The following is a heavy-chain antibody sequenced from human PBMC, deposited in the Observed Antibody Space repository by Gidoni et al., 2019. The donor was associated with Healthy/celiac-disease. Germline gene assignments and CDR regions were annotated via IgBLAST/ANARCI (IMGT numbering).Heavy chain of an antibody. CDR3: AKDLGLELRYYYYGMDV. J-gene: IGHJ6*02. CDR1: GFTFSSYG. V-gene: IGHV3-30*18. D-gene: IGHD1-7*01. CDR2: ISYDGSNK. Sequence: QVQLVESGGGVVQPGRSLRLSCASSGFTFSSYGMHWVRQAPGKGLGGVAVISYDGSNKYYADSVKGRFTISRDNSKNTLYLQMNSLRAEDTAVYYCAKDLGLELRYYYYGMDVWGQGTTVTVSS.